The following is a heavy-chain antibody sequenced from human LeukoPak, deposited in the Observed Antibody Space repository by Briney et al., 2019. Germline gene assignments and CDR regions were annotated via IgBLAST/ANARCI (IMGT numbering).Heavy chain of an antibody. J-gene: IGHJ4*02. CDR3: ARDSFAGYDSSGYSSYDY. CDR1: GFTFSSYS. D-gene: IGHD3-22*01. V-gene: IGHV3-21*01. CDR2: ISSSSSYI. Sequence: GGSLRLSCAASGFTFSSYSMNWVRQAPGKGLEWVSSISSSSSYIYYADSVKGRFTISRDNAKNSLYLQMNSLRAEDTAVYYCARDSFAGYDSSGYSSYDYWGQGTLVTVSS.